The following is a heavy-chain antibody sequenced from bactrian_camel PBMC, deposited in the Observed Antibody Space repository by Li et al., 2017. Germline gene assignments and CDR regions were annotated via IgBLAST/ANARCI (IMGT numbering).Heavy chain of an antibody. J-gene: IGHJ4*01. V-gene: IGHV3S53*01. CDR2: IDSDRST. CDR1: GYAYRSFC. Sequence: VQLVESGGGSVQAGGSLRLSCAASGYAYRSFCMGWFRQAPGKEREGVAIIDSDRSTTYADSVKGRFTISQDGAENTVSLQMNDLKPEDTATYYCAAERACPNPRRTRVGGVALYTYTGQGTQVTVS. D-gene: IGHD7*01.